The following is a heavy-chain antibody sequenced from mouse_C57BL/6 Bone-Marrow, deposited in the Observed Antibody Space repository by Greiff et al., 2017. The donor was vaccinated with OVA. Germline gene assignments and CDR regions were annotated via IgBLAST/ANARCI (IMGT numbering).Heavy chain of an antibody. CDR3: ARWVDSSGYGA. CDR2: IDPSDSYT. CDR1: GYTFTSYW. Sequence: QVQLQQPGAELVKPGASVKLSCKASGYTFTSYWMQWVKQRPGQGLEWIGEIDPSDSYTNYNQKFKGKATLTVDTSSSTAYMQLSSLTSEDSAVYYCARWVDSSGYGAWGQGTLVTVSA. J-gene: IGHJ3*01. V-gene: IGHV1-50*01. D-gene: IGHD3-2*02.